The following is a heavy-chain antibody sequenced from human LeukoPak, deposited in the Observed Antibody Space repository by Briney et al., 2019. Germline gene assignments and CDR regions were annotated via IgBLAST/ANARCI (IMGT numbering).Heavy chain of an antibody. CDR2: INTNTGNP. J-gene: IGHJ6*02. D-gene: IGHD3-10*01. CDR1: GYTFTSYA. CDR3: AREWVRSTFYYGVDV. Sequence: ASVKVSCKASGYTFTSYAMNWVRQAPGQGLEWMGWINTNTGNPTYAQGFTGRFVFSLDTSVSTAYLQISSLKAEDTAVYYCAREWVRSTFYYGVDVWGQGTTVTVSS. V-gene: IGHV7-4-1*02.